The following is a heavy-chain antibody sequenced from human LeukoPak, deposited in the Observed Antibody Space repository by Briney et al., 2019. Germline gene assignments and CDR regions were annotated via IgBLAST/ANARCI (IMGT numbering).Heavy chain of an antibody. D-gene: IGHD1-26*01. CDR2: TYYRSKWYN. CDR1: GDSVSSKNAA. V-gene: IGHV6-1*01. Sequence: SQTLSPTCAISGDSVSSKNAAWTWIRPSPSRGLEWLGRTYYRSKWYNDYAVSVKGRITINADTSKNQFSLQLNSVTPEDTAVYYCAREGVGVTMAHWGQGTLVTVSS. CDR3: AREGVGVTMAH. J-gene: IGHJ4*02.